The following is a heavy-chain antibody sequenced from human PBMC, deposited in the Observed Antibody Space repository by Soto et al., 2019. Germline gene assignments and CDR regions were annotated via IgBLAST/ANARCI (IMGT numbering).Heavy chain of an antibody. V-gene: IGHV4-39*01. D-gene: IGHD2-8*01. J-gene: IGHJ4*02. CDR2: IYYSGST. Sequence: SATLSLTCTVSGGSISSSSYYWGWIRQPPGKGLEWIGSIYYSGSTYYNPSLKSRVTISVDTSKNQFSLKLSSVTAADTAVYYCVSRGYCTNGVCWYFDYWGQGTLVTVSS. CDR1: GGSISSSSYY. CDR3: VSRGYCTNGVCWYFDY.